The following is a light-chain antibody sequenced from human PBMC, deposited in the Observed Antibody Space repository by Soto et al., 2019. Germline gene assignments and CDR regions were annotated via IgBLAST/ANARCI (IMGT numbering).Light chain of an antibody. CDR3: QQYDSYSPLT. CDR2: DAY. V-gene: IGKV1-5*01. Sequence: DIQMTQSPSILSASVGDRVTITCRASQSIRSWLAWYQQKPGKAPKLLIYDAYSLESGVPSRFSGRRSGTEFTLPIAGLQPEDFATYYCQQYDSYSPLTFGGGTKVEIK. CDR1: QSIRSW. J-gene: IGKJ4*01.